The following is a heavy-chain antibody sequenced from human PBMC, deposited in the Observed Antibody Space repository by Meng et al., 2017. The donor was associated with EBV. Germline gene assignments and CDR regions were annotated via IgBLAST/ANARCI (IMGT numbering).Heavy chain of an antibody. J-gene: IGHJ4*02. Sequence: QVQLVQSGAEVKNPGASVKVSCKASGYAFTSYILHWVRQAPGQRLEWMGWINVGVGYTKYSQKFQGRVTISSDTSATTGYMELSSLRSEDTAVYYCVRGPPVGVPGPGDYRGQGTLVTVSS. V-gene: IGHV1-3*01. CDR3: VRGPPVGVPGPGDY. CDR1: GYAFTSYI. CDR2: INVGVGYT. D-gene: IGHD2-21*01.